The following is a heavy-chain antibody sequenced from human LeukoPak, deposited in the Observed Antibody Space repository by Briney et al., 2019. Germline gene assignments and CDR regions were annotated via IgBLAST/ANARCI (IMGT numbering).Heavy chain of an antibody. CDR3: ARPANTDDYGDYVDY. D-gene: IGHD4-17*01. CDR1: GYSFTSYW. J-gene: IGHJ4*02. CDR2: IDPSDSYT. V-gene: IGHV5-10-1*01. Sequence: GASLKISCKGSGYSFTSYWISWVRQMPGKGLEWMGRIDPSDSYTNYSPSFQGHVTISADKSISTAYLQWSSLKASDTAMYYCARPANTDDYGDYVDYWGQGTLVTVSS.